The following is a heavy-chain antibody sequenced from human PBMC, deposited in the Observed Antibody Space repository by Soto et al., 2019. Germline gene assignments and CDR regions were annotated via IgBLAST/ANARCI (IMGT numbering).Heavy chain of an antibody. V-gene: IGHV3-74*01. CDR2: INPGGSIT. D-gene: IGHD2-8*01. CDR3: ARVPTGKYGVWNY. CDR1: GFTFSSYW. J-gene: IGHJ4*02. Sequence: EEQLVESGGGLVQPGGSLRLSCAASGFTFSSYWMHWVRQAPGKGLVWVSRINPGGSITAYADSVKGRFTISRDNAKNTLYLQMNRLRGEHTAVYYCARVPTGKYGVWNYWGQGTLVTVSS.